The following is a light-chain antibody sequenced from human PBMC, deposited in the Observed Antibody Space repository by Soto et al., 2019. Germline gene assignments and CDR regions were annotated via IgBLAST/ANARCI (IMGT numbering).Light chain of an antibody. Sequence: ELVLTQSPGTLSLSPGHRATLSCRASQTFVSTYLAWYQQKPGQAPRLLIYDASKRATGIPDRFSGSGSGPDFTLTISRLEPEDFAVYYCHYYGGSPTFGGGTKVEV. V-gene: IGKV3-20*01. CDR2: DAS. CDR3: HYYGGSPT. J-gene: IGKJ4*01. CDR1: QTFVSTY.